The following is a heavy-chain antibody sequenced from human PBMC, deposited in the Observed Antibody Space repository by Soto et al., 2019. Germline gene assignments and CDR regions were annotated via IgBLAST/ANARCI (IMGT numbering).Heavy chain of an antibody. D-gene: IGHD2-15*01. V-gene: IGHV1-18*01. J-gene: IGHJ4*02. CDR2: ISNYNGNT. CDR3: ARDIVAGGSCSGFDY. CDR1: GYTFTSYG. Sequence: ASVKVSCKASGYTFTSYGFSWVRQAPGQGLEWMGWISNYNGNTNYAQKFQGRITMTTDTSTSTAYLELRSLRSDDTAVYYCARDIVAGGSCSGFDYWGQGTLVTVSS.